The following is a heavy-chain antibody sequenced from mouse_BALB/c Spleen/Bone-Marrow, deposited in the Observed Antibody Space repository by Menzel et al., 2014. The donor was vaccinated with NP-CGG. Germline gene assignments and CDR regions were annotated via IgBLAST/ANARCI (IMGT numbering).Heavy chain of an antibody. V-gene: IGHV1-69*02. CDR1: GYTFTSHW. Sequence: QVQLKQSGAELVRPGASVKLSCKASGYTFTSHWINWVQQRPGQGLEWIGNIYPSDSYTNYNHKFKDKATLTVDKSSSTAYMQLSSPTSEDSAVYCCTRVRSYGSRAWFAYWGQGTLVTVSA. D-gene: IGHD1-1*01. CDR2: IYPSDSYT. J-gene: IGHJ3*01. CDR3: TRVRSYGSRAWFAY.